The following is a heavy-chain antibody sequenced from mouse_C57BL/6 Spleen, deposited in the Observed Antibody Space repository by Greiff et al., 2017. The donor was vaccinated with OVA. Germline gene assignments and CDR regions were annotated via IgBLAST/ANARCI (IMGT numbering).Heavy chain of an antibody. J-gene: IGHJ2*01. CDR3: ARNYYGRELDY. Sequence: VQLQQPGAELVKPGASVKLSCKASGYTFTSYWMQWVKQRPGQGLEWIGEIDPSDSYTNYNQKFKGKATLTVDTSSSTAYMQLSSLTSEDSAVYYCARNYYGRELDYWGQGTTLTVSS. CDR2: IDPSDSYT. D-gene: IGHD1-1*01. CDR1: GYTFTSYW. V-gene: IGHV1-50*01.